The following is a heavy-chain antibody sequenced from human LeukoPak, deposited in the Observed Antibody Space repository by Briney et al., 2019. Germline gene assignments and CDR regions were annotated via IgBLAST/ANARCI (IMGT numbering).Heavy chain of an antibody. Sequence: SVKVSCKASGGTFISYAISWVRQAPGQGLEWMGRIIPILGIANYAQKFQGRVTITADKSTSTAYMELSSLRSEDTALYYCARGIYDYVWGRIDYWGQGTLVTVSS. CDR1: GGTFISYA. CDR2: IIPILGIA. D-gene: IGHD3-16*01. V-gene: IGHV1-69*04. CDR3: ARGIYDYVWGRIDY. J-gene: IGHJ4*02.